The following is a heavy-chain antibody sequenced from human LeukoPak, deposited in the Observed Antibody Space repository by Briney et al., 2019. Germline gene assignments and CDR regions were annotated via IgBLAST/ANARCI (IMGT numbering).Heavy chain of an antibody. Sequence: SETLSLTCAVYGGSFSGYYWSWIRQPPGKGREWSGEINHSGSTNYNPSLKGRVTISVDTSKNQFSLKLSSVTAADTAVYYCAKGAGPPWFDPWGQGTLVTVSS. CDR1: GGSFSGYY. V-gene: IGHV4-34*01. CDR2: INHSGST. CDR3: AKGAGPPWFDP. D-gene: IGHD6-19*01. J-gene: IGHJ5*02.